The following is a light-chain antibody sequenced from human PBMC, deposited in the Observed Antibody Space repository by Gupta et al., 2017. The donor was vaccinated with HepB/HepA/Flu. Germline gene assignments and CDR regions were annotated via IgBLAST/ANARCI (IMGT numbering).Light chain of an antibody. V-gene: IGLV1-40*01. Sequence: QSVLTQPPSVSGTLGQTVTIPCTGSSSIIGPDYDIHWYQQLPGAAPKLLIHGNTRRPSGVPDRFSGSKSGNTATLVITGLQAEDEAYYYCQTYDNNLSGAFGGGTKLTVL. CDR3: QTYDNNLSGA. CDR1: SSIIGPDYD. J-gene: IGLJ2*01. CDR2: GNT.